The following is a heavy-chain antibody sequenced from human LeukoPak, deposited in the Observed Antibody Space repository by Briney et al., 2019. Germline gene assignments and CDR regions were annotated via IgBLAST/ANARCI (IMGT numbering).Heavy chain of an antibody. CDR1: GLTISSYW. CDR2: INSDGSSM. CDR3: ARRAYSGSYFYFDY. Sequence: GGSLRLSCAASGLTISSYWMHWVRQAPGKGLLWVSRINSDGSSMSYADAVKGRFTISRDNAKNTLYLQMNSLRAEDTAVYYCARRAYSGSYFYFDYWGQGTLVTVSS. J-gene: IGHJ4*02. D-gene: IGHD1-26*01. V-gene: IGHV3-74*01.